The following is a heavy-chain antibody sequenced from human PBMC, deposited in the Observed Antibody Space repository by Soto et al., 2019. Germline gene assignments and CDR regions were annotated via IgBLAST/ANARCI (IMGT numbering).Heavy chain of an antibody. CDR2: ISYDGSNK. CDR3: ARAGTPGIAVAGTDY. CDR1: GFTFSSYA. D-gene: IGHD6-19*01. J-gene: IGHJ4*02. V-gene: IGHV3-30-3*01. Sequence: QVQLVESGGGVVQPGRSLRLSCAASGFTFSSYAMHWVRQAPGKGLEWVAVISYDGSNKYYADSVKGRFTISRDNSKNTLYLQMNSLRAEDTAVYYCARAGTPGIAVAGTDYWGQGTLVTVSS.